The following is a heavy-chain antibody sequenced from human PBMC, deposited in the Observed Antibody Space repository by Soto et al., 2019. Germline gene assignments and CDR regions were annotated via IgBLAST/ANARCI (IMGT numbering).Heavy chain of an antibody. CDR2: INPNSGGT. J-gene: IGHJ6*02. Sequence: RASVKVSCKASGYTFTGYYMHWVRQAPGQGLEWMGWINPNSGGTNYAQKFQGRVTMTRDTSISTAYMELSRLRSDDTAVYYCARDRVGATPYYGMDVWGQGTTVTVSS. D-gene: IGHD1-26*01. V-gene: IGHV1-2*02. CDR3: ARDRVGATPYYGMDV. CDR1: GYTFTGYY.